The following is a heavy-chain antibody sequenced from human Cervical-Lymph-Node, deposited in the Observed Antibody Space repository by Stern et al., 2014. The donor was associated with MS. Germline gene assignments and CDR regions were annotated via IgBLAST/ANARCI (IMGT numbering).Heavy chain of an antibody. Sequence: VQLVESGGGVVQPGRSLRLSCAASGFSFSRYAMHWVRQAPGKGLEWVALRWTDGINQYNADSVTGRFTISRDNFKNTLYLQMNSLRAEDTAVYYCASAYSSSHYYFDYWGQGTLVTVSS. CDR1: GFSFSRYA. V-gene: IGHV3-33*01. J-gene: IGHJ4*02. CDR2: RWTDGINQ. CDR3: ASAYSSSHYYFDY. D-gene: IGHD6-13*01.